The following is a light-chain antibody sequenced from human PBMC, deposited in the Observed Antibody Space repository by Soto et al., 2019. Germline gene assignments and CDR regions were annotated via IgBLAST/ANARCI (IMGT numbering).Light chain of an antibody. J-gene: IGKJ3*01. Sequence: DIQMTQSPSSLSASVGDRVTITCRASHDIDTYLAWYQQKPGKAPKLLIYAASTLQSGVPSRFSGSRSGTDFTLTISSLQPEDVATYYCQKYTSAPRITFGPGTQVDIK. CDR3: QKYTSAPRIT. CDR1: HDIDTY. CDR2: AAS. V-gene: IGKV1-27*01.